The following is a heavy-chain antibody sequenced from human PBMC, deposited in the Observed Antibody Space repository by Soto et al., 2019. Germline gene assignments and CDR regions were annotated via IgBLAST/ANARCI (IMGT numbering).Heavy chain of an antibody. CDR3: ARHTLIVGRLHGFDM. CDR1: GGSISSSSFY. V-gene: IGHV4-39*01. CDR2: IYSSGYT. D-gene: IGHD3-22*01. J-gene: IGHJ3*02. Sequence: SETLSLTCRVSGGSISSSSFYWGWVRQPPGKGLEWIASIYSSGYTYYNPSLKSRVTISIDTSKNQFSLKLSSVTAADTAVFYCARHTLIVGRLHGFDMWGQGTMVTVSS.